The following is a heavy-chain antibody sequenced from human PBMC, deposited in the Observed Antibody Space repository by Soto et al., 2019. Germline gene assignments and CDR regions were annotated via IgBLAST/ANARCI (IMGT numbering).Heavy chain of an antibody. CDR2: ISYDGSNK. J-gene: IGHJ6*02. Sequence: SLRLSCAASGFTFSSYAMHWVRQAPGKGLEWVAVISYDGSNKYYADSVKGRFTISRDNSKNTLYLQMNSLRAEDTAVYYCARDRRRITIFGVVTPRYYYYYGMDVWGQGTTVTVSS. D-gene: IGHD3-3*01. CDR1: GFTFSSYA. CDR3: ARDRRRITIFGVVTPRYYYYYGMDV. V-gene: IGHV3-30-3*01.